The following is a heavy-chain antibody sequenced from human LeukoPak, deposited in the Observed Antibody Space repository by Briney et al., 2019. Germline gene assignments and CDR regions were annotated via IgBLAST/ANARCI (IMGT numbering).Heavy chain of an antibody. V-gene: IGHV3-21*01. J-gene: IGHJ4*02. D-gene: IGHD6-13*01. CDR1: GFTFSSYS. CDR2: ISSSSSYI. Sequence: PGGSLRLSCAASGFTFSSYSMNWVRQAPGKGLEWVSSISSSSSYIYYADSVKGRFTISRDNAKNSLYLQMNSLRAEDTAVYYCARDGGRGGAAALYWGQGTLVTVSS. CDR3: ARDGGRGGAAALY.